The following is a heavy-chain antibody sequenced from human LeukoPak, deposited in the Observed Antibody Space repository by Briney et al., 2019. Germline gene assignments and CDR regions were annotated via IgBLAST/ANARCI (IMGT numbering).Heavy chain of an antibody. V-gene: IGHV4-30-4*01. J-gene: IGHJ4*02. CDR3: ARGDMSHYEDY. D-gene: IGHD4-11*01. Sequence: SETLSLTCTVSGGSINSGDYYWSWIRQPPGKGLEWIGYIYYSGSTYYNPSLKSRVTISVDTSKNQFSLKLSSVTAADTAVYYCARGDMSHYEDYWGQGTLVTVSS. CDR2: IYYSGST. CDR1: GGSINSGDYY.